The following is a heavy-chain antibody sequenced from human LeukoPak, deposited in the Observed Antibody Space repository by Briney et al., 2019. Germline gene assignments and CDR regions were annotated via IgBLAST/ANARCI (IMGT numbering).Heavy chain of an antibody. D-gene: IGHD2-8*01. Sequence: SETLSLTCTVSGYSISSGYYWGWIRQPPGKGLEWIGSIYHSGSTYYNPSLKSRVTLSVDTSKNQFSLKLSSVTAADTAVYYCARILMVYATGIDPWGQGTLVTVSS. CDR3: ARILMVYATGIDP. CDR2: IYHSGST. CDR1: GYSISSGYY. V-gene: IGHV4-38-2*02. J-gene: IGHJ5*02.